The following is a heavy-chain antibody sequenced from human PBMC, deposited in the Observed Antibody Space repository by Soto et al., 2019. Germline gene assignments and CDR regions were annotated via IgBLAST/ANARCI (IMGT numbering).Heavy chain of an antibody. J-gene: IGHJ4*02. Sequence: GGSLRLSCAASGFTFSSYGMHWVRQAPGKGLQWVAVISYDGSNKYYADSVKGRFTISRDNSKNTLYLQMNSLRDEDTAVYYCAKAYQVWFSSGYYYFDYWGQGTLVPVSS. CDR2: ISYDGSNK. CDR3: AKAYQVWFSSGYYYFDY. CDR1: GFTFSSYG. D-gene: IGHD3-22*01. V-gene: IGHV3-30*18.